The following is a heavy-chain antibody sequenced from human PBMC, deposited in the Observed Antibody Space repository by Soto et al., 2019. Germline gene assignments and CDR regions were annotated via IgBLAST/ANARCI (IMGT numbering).Heavy chain of an antibody. V-gene: IGHV4-59*08. CDR3: ARHGGGYDYIWGSYSPVALDI. Sequence: SETLSLTCTVSGGSISSYYWSWIRQPPGKGLEWIGYIYYSGSTNYNPSLKSRVTISVDTSKNQFSLKLSSVTAADTAVYYCARHGGGYDYIWGSYSPVALDIWGQGTMVTVSS. CDR1: GGSISSYY. J-gene: IGHJ3*02. CDR2: IYYSGST. D-gene: IGHD3-16*01.